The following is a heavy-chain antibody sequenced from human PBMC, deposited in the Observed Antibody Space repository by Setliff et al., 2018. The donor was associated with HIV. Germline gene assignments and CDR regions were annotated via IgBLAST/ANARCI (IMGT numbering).Heavy chain of an antibody. CDR2: TTPIFGIA. Sequence: SVKVSCKASGGTFSNYAISWVRQAPGEGLEWMGVTTPIFGIADYAQKFQGRVTFSADTSTSTAYMELSGLRSEDTAVYYCARDAGIPMVRGRWPLDYWGQGTLVTVSS. D-gene: IGHD3-10*01. J-gene: IGHJ4*02. CDR3: ARDAGIPMVRGRWPLDY. CDR1: GGTFSNYA. V-gene: IGHV1-69*10.